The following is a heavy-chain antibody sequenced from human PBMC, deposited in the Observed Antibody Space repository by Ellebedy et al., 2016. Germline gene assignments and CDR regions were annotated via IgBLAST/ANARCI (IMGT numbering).Heavy chain of an antibody. CDR3: ARLRGGGLGFDY. J-gene: IGHJ4*02. CDR1: GFTFSDHY. D-gene: IGHD3/OR15-3a*01. V-gene: IGHV3-72*01. CDR2: TRNKANSYTT. Sequence: GESLKISXAASGFTFSDHYMDWVRQAPGKGLEWVGRTRNKANSYTTQYAASVKGRFTISRDDSKNSLYLQMNSLKTEDTAVYYCARLRGGGLGFDYWGQGTLVTVSS.